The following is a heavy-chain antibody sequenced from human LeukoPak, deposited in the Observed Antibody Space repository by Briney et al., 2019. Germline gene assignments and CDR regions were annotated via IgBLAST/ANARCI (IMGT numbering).Heavy chain of an antibody. D-gene: IGHD2-21*02. CDR3: ARGGSAVVVTATPRVFDY. CDR1: GFTFSSYS. V-gene: IGHV3-21*01. J-gene: IGHJ4*02. Sequence: GGSVRLSCAASGFTFSSYSMNWVRQAPGKGLEWVSSISSSSSYIYYADSLKGRFTISRDNAKNSLYLQMNSLRVEDTAVYYCARGGSAVVVTATPRVFDYWGQGTLVTASS. CDR2: ISSSSSYI.